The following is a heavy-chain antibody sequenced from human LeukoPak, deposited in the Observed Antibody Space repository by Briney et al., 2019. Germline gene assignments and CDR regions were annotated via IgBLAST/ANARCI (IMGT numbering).Heavy chain of an antibody. V-gene: IGHV1-18*01. CDR3: ARDGGSYGDCPH. J-gene: IGHJ1*01. CDR2: ISAYNGNT. CDR1: GYTFTSYG. Sequence: ASVKVSCKASGYTFTSYGISWVRQAPGQGLEWMGWISAYNGNTNYTQKLQGRVTMTTDTSTSTAYMDLSSLRSEDTAVYYCARDGGSYGDCPHWGQGTLVTVSS. D-gene: IGHD4-17*01.